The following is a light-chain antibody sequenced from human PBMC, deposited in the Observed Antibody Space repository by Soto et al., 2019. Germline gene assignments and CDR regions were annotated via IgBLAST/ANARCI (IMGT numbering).Light chain of an antibody. J-gene: IGKJ1*01. V-gene: IGKV1-6*02. Sequence: AIHMTQSPSSLSASVGDRVTITCRASQAYRADLGCYQQIPGKAPKLLTVFASTLHICGPSCFSCSVSGTDFTLTIRSLQPEDFATYYCLQDYNYPPTFGQGTKVDIK. CDR1: QAYRAD. CDR2: FAS. CDR3: LQDYNYPPT.